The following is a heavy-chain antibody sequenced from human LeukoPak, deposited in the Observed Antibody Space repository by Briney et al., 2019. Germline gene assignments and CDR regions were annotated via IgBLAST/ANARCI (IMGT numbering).Heavy chain of an antibody. Sequence: PGGSLRLSCAASGFTVSSNYMSWVRQAPGKGLEWVSAISGSGGSTYYADSVKGRFTISRDNSKNTLYLQMNSLRAEDTAVYYCAKVSAVAYYGMDVWGQGTTVTVSS. J-gene: IGHJ6*02. D-gene: IGHD6-19*01. CDR3: AKVSAVAYYGMDV. CDR2: ISGSGGST. V-gene: IGHV3-23*01. CDR1: GFTVSSNY.